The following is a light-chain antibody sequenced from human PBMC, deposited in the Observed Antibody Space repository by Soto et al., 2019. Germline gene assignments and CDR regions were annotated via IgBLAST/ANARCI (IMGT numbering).Light chain of an antibody. Sequence: DIQMTQSPSTLSASVGDTVTVTCRASQSIGRWLAWYQQKPGKAPKLLIFDASTLENGVPARFSGSRSGTEFTLTISSLQPDDFATYYCQQYNSYSFGQGTKVDNK. CDR2: DAS. CDR3: QQYNSYS. CDR1: QSIGRW. J-gene: IGKJ1*01. V-gene: IGKV1-5*01.